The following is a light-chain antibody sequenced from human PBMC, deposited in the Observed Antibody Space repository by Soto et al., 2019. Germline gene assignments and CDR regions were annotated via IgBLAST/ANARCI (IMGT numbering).Light chain of an antibody. V-gene: IGKV3-20*01. CDR2: GTS. J-gene: IGKJ2*01. CDR1: QSVSRRY. CDR3: QQYGPSPMYT. Sequence: DIVLTQSPGTLSLSPGERATLSCRASQSVSRRYLAWYQKKPGQAPRLLFYGTSIRATGIPDRFSGSGSGTDITLTISRLKPEDFAVYYCQQYGPSPMYTFGQGTKLEIK.